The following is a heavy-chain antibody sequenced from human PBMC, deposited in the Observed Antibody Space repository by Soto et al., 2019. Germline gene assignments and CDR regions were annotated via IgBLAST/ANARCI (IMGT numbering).Heavy chain of an antibody. CDR1: GGSFSGYY. Sequence: NPSETLSLTCAVYGGSFSGYYWSWIRQPPGKGLEWIGEINHSGSTNYNPSLKSRVTISVDTSKNQFSLKLSSVTAADTAVYYCARGVPGYCSGGSCYPHFDYWGHGTLVTVSS. D-gene: IGHD2-15*01. V-gene: IGHV4-34*01. CDR3: ARGVPGYCSGGSCYPHFDY. J-gene: IGHJ4*01. CDR2: INHSGST.